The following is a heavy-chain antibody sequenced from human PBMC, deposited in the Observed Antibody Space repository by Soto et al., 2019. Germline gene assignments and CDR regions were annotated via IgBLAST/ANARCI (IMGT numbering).Heavy chain of an antibody. V-gene: IGHV3-49*04. CDR1: GFVFGDYS. CDR2: IIAYDGAT. D-gene: IGHD6-19*01. CDR3: SRDLLPSGWYPLDY. Sequence: EVQLVESGGGLVQPGRSLRLSCTTSGFVFGDYSLTWVRQAPGKGLEWVSSIIAYDGATEYAASVKGRFTMSRDDSRSIAYLQMNSLRAEDTAKYYCSRDLLPSGWYPLDYWGQGTLVTVSS. J-gene: IGHJ4*02.